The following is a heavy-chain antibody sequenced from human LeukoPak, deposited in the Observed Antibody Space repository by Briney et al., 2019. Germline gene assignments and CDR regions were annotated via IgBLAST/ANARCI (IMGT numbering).Heavy chain of an antibody. D-gene: IGHD1-1*01. CDR3: ARGPPTGTSFRYHGMDV. J-gene: IGHJ6*02. V-gene: IGHV3-30*03. CDR2: ISYDGSNK. Sequence: GGSLRLSCAASGFTFSSYSMNWVRQAPGKGLEWVAVISYDGSNKYYADSVKGRFTISRDNSENTLYLQMNSLRAEDTALYYCARGPPTGTSFRYHGMDVWGQGTTVTVSS. CDR1: GFTFSSYS.